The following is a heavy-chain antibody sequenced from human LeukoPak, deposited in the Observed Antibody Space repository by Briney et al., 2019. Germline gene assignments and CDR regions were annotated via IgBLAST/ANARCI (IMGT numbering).Heavy chain of an antibody. CDR3: ARQIVVVPAALYWFDP. CDR2: IYYSGST. D-gene: IGHD2-15*01. J-gene: IGHJ5*02. CDR1: GGSISSYY. Sequence: SETLSLTCTVSGGSISSYYWNWSRQPPGKGLEWIGYIYYSGSTNYNPSPKSRVTISVDTSKNQFSLKLSSVTAADTAVYYCARQIVVVPAALYWFDPWGQGTLVTVSS. V-gene: IGHV4-59*08.